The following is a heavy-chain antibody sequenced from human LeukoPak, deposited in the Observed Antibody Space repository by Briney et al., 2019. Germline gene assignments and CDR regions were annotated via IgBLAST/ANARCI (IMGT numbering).Heavy chain of an antibody. V-gene: IGHV4-59*11. Sequence: KPSETLSLTCTVSGGSLSSHFWSWIRQPPGKGLELTGHIYYTGTTYYNPSLNSRVTISLDTSRNQFSLRLTSVTAADTAVYYCARFSSGCSTASCYLTYWGQGTLVTVSS. D-gene: IGHD2-2*01. J-gene: IGHJ4*02. CDR3: ARFSSGCSTASCYLTY. CDR2: IYYTGTT. CDR1: GGSLSSHF.